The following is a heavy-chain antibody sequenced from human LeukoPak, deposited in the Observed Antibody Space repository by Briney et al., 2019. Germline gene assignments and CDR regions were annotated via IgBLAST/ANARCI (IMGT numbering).Heavy chain of an antibody. Sequence: GGSLRLSCAASGFTLSRYWMSWVRQAPGKGREWVANIKQDGSEKYYVDSVKGRFTISRDNAKNSLYLQMNSLRAEDTAVYYCAREIPLGNYYGSGSYYPYFDYWGQGTLVTVSS. CDR3: AREIPLGNYYGSGSYYPYFDY. CDR2: IKQDGSEK. V-gene: IGHV3-7*03. J-gene: IGHJ4*02. D-gene: IGHD3-10*01. CDR1: GFTLSRYW.